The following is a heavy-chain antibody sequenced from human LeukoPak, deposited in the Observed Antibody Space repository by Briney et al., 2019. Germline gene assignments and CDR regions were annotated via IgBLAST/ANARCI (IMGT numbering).Heavy chain of an antibody. D-gene: IGHD2-15*01. Sequence: ASVKVSCKASGYTFTGYYMHWVRQAPGQGLEWMGWINPNSGGTNYAQKFQGWVTMTRDTSISTAYMELSRLRSDGTAVYYCARADIVVGDDAFDIWGQGTMVTVSS. J-gene: IGHJ3*02. CDR2: INPNSGGT. CDR1: GYTFTGYY. CDR3: ARADIVVGDDAFDI. V-gene: IGHV1-2*04.